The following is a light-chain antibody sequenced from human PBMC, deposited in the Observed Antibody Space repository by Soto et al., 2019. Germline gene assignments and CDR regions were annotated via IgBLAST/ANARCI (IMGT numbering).Light chain of an antibody. V-gene: IGKV3-20*01. Sequence: EIVLTQSPGTLCLSPGERATLSCRASQSVSSSYVAWYQQKPGQAPRLLIYVASNRATGIPDRFSGSGSGTDFTLTINRLEPEDFAVYFCQQYGSSPKTFGQGTKVDIK. CDR2: VAS. CDR3: QQYGSSPKT. J-gene: IGKJ1*01. CDR1: QSVSSSY.